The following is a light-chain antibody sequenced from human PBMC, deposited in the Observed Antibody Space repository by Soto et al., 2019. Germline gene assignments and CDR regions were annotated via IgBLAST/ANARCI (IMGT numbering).Light chain of an antibody. CDR2: KAS. CDR1: KSISIW. J-gene: IGKJ1*01. V-gene: IGKV1-5*03. Sequence: SASVIYIVSIAARSSKSISIWLAWCQQKPGKAPKILIYKASSLESGVPSRFSGGGSGTETTLTMCSLQPDEFATYYCQRHSTYTPGRLGEGTKVDIK. CDR3: QRHSTYTPGR.